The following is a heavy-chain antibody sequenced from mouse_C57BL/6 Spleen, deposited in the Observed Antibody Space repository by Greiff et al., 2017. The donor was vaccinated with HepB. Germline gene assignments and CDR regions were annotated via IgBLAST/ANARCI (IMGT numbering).Heavy chain of an antibody. CDR2: IRSKSNNYAT. CDR3: VRQRELGLDY. J-gene: IGHJ2*01. CDR1: GFSFNTYA. V-gene: IGHV10-1*01. D-gene: IGHD4-1*01. Sequence: EVQRVESGGGLVQPKGSLKLSCAASGFSFNTYAMNWVRQAPGKGLEWVARIRSKSNNYATYYADSVKDRFTISRDDSESMLYLQMNNLKTEDTAMYYCVRQRELGLDYWGQGTTLTVSS.